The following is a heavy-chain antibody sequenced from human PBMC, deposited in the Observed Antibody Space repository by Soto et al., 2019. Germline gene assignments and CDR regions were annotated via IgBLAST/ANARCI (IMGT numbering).Heavy chain of an antibody. V-gene: IGHV4-4*02. CDR3: ARAPVLLWFGERNDGFDX. CDR2: IYHSGST. CDR1: GGSISSSNW. Sequence: SENLSLTCAVSGGSISSSNWWSWVRQPPGNGLEWIWEIYHSGSTNYNPSLKSRVTISVDKSKNQFSLKLSSVTAADTAVYYCARAPVLLWFGERNDGFDXWGQGTLVTVSX. J-gene: IGHJ4*02. D-gene: IGHD3-10*01.